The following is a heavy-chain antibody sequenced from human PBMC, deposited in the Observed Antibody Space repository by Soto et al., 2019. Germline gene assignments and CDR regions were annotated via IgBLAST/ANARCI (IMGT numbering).Heavy chain of an antibody. CDR1: GYSFSDYA. CDR2: INCGNGNT. CDR3: ARGGWGGSGWYRLTF. J-gene: IGHJ4*02. D-gene: IGHD6-13*01. Sequence: QVQLLQSGAEVKKPGASVKISCKASGYSFSDYAIHWVRQAPGQGLEWMGWINCGNGNTKYSQKFQGRVTITRDTSATTAYMDLSRLKSEDRAAYFCARGGWGGSGWYRLTFWGQGTLVNVTS. V-gene: IGHV1-3*01.